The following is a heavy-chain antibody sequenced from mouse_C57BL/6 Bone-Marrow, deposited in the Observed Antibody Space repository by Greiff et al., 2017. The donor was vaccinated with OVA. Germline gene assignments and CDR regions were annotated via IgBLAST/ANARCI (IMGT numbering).Heavy chain of an antibody. CDR3: HLPDFDY. J-gene: IGHJ2*01. V-gene: IGHV1-15*01. CDR2: IDPETGGT. Sequence: QVQLQQSGAELVRPGASVTLSCKASGYTFTDYEMHWVKQTPVHGLEWIGAIDPETGGTAYNQKYKGKAILTADKASSTAYLELRSLTSEDSAVYYCHLPDFDYWGQGTTLTVSS. CDR1: GYTFTDYE.